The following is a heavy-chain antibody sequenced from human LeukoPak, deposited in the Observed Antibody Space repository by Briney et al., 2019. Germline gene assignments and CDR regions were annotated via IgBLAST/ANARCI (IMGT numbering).Heavy chain of an antibody. D-gene: IGHD5-12*01. CDR1: GFTFRSYW. CDR3: ARVGYSGLNLEY. J-gene: IGHJ4*02. V-gene: IGHV3-7*01. Sequence: PGGSLRLSCAASGFTFRSYWMSWVRQAPGKGLEWVANINQGGSVKYYVDSVKGRFTISRDDAKNSLYVQMNSLRDEDTAVYYCARVGYSGLNLEYWGQGTLVTVSS. CDR2: INQGGSVK.